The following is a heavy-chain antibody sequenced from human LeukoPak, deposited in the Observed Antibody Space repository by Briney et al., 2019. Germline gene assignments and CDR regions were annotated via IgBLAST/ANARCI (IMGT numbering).Heavy chain of an antibody. V-gene: IGHV3-48*03. D-gene: IGHD1-14*01. Sequence: GGSLRLSCAASGFTFSSYEMNWVRQAPGKGLEWVSYISRSGSTISYADSVKGRFTISRDNAKNSLYLQMNSLRAEDTAVYYCATGSLPGGFDHWGQGTLVTVSS. CDR1: GFTFSSYE. CDR2: ISRSGSTI. J-gene: IGHJ4*02. CDR3: ATGSLPGGFDH.